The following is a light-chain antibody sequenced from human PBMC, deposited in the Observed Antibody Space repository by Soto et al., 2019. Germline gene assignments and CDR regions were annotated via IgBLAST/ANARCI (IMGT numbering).Light chain of an antibody. CDR2: EGS. V-gene: IGLV2-23*03. Sequence: QSALTQPASVSGSPGQSITISCTGTSSDVGSYNLVSWYQQHPGKAPKLMIYEGSKRPSGVSNRFSGSKSGNTAPLTISGLQAEDEADYYCCSYAGSSTFVVFGTGTKVTVL. J-gene: IGLJ1*01. CDR3: CSYAGSSTFVV. CDR1: SSDVGSYNL.